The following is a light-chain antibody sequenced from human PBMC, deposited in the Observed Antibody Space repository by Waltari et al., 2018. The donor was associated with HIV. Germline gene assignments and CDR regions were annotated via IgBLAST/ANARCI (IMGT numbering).Light chain of an antibody. Sequence: QSALTQPASVSGSPGQSITISCTGTSSAVGVYNLVSWYQQHPGKAPKLMIYEVSKRPSGVSNRFSGSKSGNTASLTISGLQAEDEADYYCCAYAGNTTYVIFGGGTKLTVL. CDR3: CAYAGNTTYVI. CDR1: SSAVGVYNL. J-gene: IGLJ2*01. CDR2: EVS. V-gene: IGLV2-23*02.